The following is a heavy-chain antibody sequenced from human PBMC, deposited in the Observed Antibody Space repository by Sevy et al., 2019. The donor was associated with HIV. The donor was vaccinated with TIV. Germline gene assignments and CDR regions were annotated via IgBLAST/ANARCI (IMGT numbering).Heavy chain of an antibody. J-gene: IGHJ3*01. Sequence: SETLSLTCTVSGGSISRYYWSWIRQPAGKGLEWIGRMYTSGSTNYNPSLKSRVTMSVDTSKNQFFLKLSSVTAADTAVYYCARGRMITFGGVIVTPADPFDFWGQGTMVTVSS. CDR2: MYTSGST. V-gene: IGHV4-4*07. CDR1: GGSISRYY. CDR3: ARGRMITFGGVIVTPADPFDF. D-gene: IGHD3-16*02.